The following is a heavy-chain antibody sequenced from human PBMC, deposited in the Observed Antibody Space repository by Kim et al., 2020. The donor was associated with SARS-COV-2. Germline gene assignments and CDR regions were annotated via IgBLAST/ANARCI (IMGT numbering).Heavy chain of an antibody. Sequence: SETLSLTCSVSGDSISNYYWSWIRQPPGKGLEWIGYVYYSGSTNYNPSLKSRVTISVDTSKNQFSLSLRSVTAADTAVYYCARCRRDSSSWFRAGGMDVWGQGTTVTVSS. CDR3: ARCRRDSSSWFRAGGMDV. V-gene: IGHV4-59*01. CDR2: VYYSGST. D-gene: IGHD6-13*01. J-gene: IGHJ6*02. CDR1: GDSISNYY.